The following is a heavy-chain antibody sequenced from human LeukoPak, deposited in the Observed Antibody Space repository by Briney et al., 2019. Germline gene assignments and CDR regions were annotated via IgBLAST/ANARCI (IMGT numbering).Heavy chain of an antibody. J-gene: IGHJ4*02. CDR1: GYTFTSYG. Sequence: ASVKVSCKASGYTFTSYGISWVRQAPGQGLEWMGWISAYNGNTNYAQKLQGGVTMTTDTSTSTAYMELRSLRSDDTAVYYCARDEVPRVVVAATVDYWGQGTLVTVSS. V-gene: IGHV1-18*01. CDR2: ISAYNGNT. CDR3: ARDEVPRVVVAATVDY. D-gene: IGHD2-15*01.